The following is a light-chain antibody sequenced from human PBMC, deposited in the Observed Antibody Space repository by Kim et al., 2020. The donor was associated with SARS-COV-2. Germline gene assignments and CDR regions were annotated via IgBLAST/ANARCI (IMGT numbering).Light chain of an antibody. CDR3: QQSYSIPIT. V-gene: IGKV1-39*01. CDR2: GST. Sequence: ASAGDRVTITCRASQSIRTYLNWYQQRPGEAPKLLIYGSTTLRSGVPSRFSGSGSGTDFTLTISNLQPEDFASYLCQQSYSIPITFGPGTRLEIK. CDR1: QSIRTY. J-gene: IGKJ5*01.